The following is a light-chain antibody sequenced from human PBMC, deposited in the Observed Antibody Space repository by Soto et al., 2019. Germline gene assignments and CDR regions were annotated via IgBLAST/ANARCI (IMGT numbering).Light chain of an antibody. CDR2: KAS. J-gene: IGKJ1*01. V-gene: IGKV1-5*03. CDR1: QSISSW. CDR3: HQYNSYSWT. Sequence: DIQMTQSPSTLSASVGDRVTITYRASQSISSWLAWYQQKPGKAPKLLIYKASSLESGVPSRFSGSGSGTEFTLTISSLQTEDFATYYCHQYNSYSWTFGQRTMVDFK.